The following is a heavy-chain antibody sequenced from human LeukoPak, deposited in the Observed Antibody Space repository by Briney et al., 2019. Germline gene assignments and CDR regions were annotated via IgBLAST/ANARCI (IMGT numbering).Heavy chain of an antibody. CDR2: IYSSETT. V-gene: IGHV4-4*08. CDR3: ARRNDFDI. J-gene: IGHJ3*02. Sequence: PETLSLTCTVSGGSITGYHWSWIWEPPGKGLEWIGYIYSSETTEYKPSLKSRVTISADTSKNQFSLKLTSVTAADTAIYYCARRNDFDIWGQGTMVTVSS. CDR1: GGSITGYH.